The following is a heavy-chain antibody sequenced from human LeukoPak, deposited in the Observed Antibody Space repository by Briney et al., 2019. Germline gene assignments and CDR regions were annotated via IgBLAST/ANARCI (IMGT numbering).Heavy chain of an antibody. J-gene: IGHJ4*01. CDR3: AKGEDYGSGTVHFAP. CDR2: IYHGGST. D-gene: IGHD3-10*01. Sequence: SGTLSLTCAVYGGSISSFNWWSWVRQSPGKGLEWIGEIYHGGSTNYNPSLKSRVAMSVDRSRNQFSLRLNSVTAADTAVYYCAKGEDYGSGTVHFAPWGQGTLVTVSS. V-gene: IGHV4-4*02. CDR1: GGSISSFNW.